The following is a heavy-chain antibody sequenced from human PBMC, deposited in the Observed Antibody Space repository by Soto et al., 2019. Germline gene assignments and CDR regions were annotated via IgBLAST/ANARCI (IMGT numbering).Heavy chain of an antibody. D-gene: IGHD3-3*01. J-gene: IGHJ4*02. CDR2: ISYDGNNK. CDR1: GFTFSSYA. Sequence: GGSLRLSCAASGFTFSSYAMHWVRQAPGKGLEWVAVISYDGNNKFYADSVKGRFTISRDNSKNTVYLQMNSLRAEDTAIYYCASTIKYDFWSGHPIDYWGQGALVTVSS. V-gene: IGHV3-30-3*01. CDR3: ASTIKYDFWSGHPIDY.